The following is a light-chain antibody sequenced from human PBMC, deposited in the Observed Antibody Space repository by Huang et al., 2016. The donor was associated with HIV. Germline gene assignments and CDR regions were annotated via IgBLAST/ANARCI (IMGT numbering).Light chain of an antibody. Sequence: DIVMTQSPLSLSVSPGAPASISCRSSQRLLHSNGYNYLDWYLQKPGRSPQLMIYLGSNRASGVPDRFNGSGSGTDFTLKINRVEAADVGVYYCMQALQTPRTFGQGTKVEI. CDR1: QRLLHSNGYNY. CDR2: LGS. J-gene: IGKJ1*01. CDR3: MQALQTPRT. V-gene: IGKV2-28*01.